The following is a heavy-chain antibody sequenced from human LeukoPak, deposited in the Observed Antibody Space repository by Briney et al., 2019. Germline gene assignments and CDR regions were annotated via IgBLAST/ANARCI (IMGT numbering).Heavy chain of an antibody. Sequence: GGSLRLSCAASGFTFSSYSMNWVRQAPGKGLEWVSSISSSSSYIYYADSVKGRFTISRDNAKNSLYLQMNSLRAEDTAVYYCARDRWELLPTYFDYWGQGTLVTVSS. CDR1: GFTFSSYS. V-gene: IGHV3-21*01. J-gene: IGHJ4*02. CDR3: ARDRWELLPTYFDY. CDR2: ISSSSSYI. D-gene: IGHD1-26*01.